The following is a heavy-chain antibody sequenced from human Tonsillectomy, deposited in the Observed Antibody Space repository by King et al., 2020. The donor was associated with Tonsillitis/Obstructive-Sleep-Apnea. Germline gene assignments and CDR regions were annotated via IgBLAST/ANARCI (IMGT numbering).Heavy chain of an antibody. J-gene: IGHJ3*02. D-gene: IGHD2-21*01. V-gene: IGHV3-30*04. Sequence: VQLVESGGGVVQPGKSLRLSCAASGFTFSRFAMHWVRQAPGKGLEWVAVISYDGSNTYYADSVKGRFTISRDNSKNTLYLQMNSLRAEDTAVYYCARIPFHIVVMIAQGTDAFDIWGQGTMVTVSS. CDR3: ARIPFHIVVMIAQGTDAFDI. CDR2: ISYDGSNT. CDR1: GFTFSRFA.